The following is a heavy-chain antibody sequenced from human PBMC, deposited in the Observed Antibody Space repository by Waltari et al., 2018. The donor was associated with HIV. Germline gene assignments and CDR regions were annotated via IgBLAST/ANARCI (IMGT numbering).Heavy chain of an antibody. Sequence: QLVESGGGLVKPGGSLRLSCGASGFTFSFSRYTMHWVRQAPGKGLEWVASIISSSSFIYTAESVKGPFTISRDNVKKSVDLQMNSLRPEDTAVYYCAREDYSGYVGHAFDIWGQGTMVTVSS. D-gene: IGHD5-12*01. V-gene: IGHV3-21*02. J-gene: IGHJ3*02. CDR3: AREDYSGYVGHAFDI. CDR2: IISSSSFI. CDR1: GFTFSFSRYT.